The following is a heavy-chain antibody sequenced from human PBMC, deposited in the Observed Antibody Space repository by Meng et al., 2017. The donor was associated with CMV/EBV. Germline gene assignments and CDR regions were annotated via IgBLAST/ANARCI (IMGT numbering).Heavy chain of an antibody. V-gene: IGHV3-23*03. D-gene: IGHD3-3*01. Sequence: GGSLRLSCAASGFTFSSYAMSWVRQAPGKGLEWVSVIYSGGSSTYYADSVKGRFTISGDNSKNTLYLQMNSLRAEDTAVYYCAKGNYDFWSGSQILHYYYGMDVWGQGTTVTVSS. CDR2: IYSGGSST. CDR1: GFTFSSYA. J-gene: IGHJ6*02. CDR3: AKGNYDFWSGSQILHYYYGMDV.